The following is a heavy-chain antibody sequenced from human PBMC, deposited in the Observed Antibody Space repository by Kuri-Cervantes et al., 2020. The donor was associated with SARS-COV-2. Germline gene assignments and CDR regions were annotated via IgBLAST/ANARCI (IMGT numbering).Heavy chain of an antibody. J-gene: IGHJ5*02. Sequence: GESLKISCEGPGFMFTTYAMHWVRQAPGKGLEWVAVIWYDGSNKSYADSVKGRFTISRDNSKSTLYLQMNSLRGEDTAVYYCARDTPTLVRGVVSDRWLDPWGQGTLVTVSS. CDR3: ARDTPTLVRGVVSDRWLDP. CDR2: IWYDGSNK. D-gene: IGHD3-10*01. CDR1: GFMFTTYA. V-gene: IGHV3-33*01.